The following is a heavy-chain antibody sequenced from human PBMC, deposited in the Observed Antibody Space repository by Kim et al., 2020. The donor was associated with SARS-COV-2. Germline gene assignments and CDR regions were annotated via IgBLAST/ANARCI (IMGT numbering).Heavy chain of an antibody. Sequence: SETLSLTCTVSGGSISSYYWSWIRQPPGKGLEWIGSIYYSGSTNYNPSLKSRVTISVDTSKNQFSLKLSSVTAADTAVYYCARDRGRRRGAGGERAFDIWGQGTMVTVSS. V-gene: IGHV4-59*01. CDR1: GGSISSYY. CDR3: ARDRGRRRGAGGERAFDI. CDR2: IYYSGST. D-gene: IGHD1-26*01. J-gene: IGHJ3*02.